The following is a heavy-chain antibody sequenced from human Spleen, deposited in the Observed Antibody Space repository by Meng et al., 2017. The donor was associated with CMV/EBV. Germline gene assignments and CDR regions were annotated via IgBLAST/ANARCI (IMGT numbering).Heavy chain of an antibody. CDR2: IKSKTDGGTT. CDR3: TSGLTYYDFWSGYSPFDP. V-gene: IGHV3-15*01. D-gene: IGHD3-3*01. Sequence: EVQLVESGGGLVKPGWSLRRSXSASGVTSXNAWMSWVRQAPGKGLEWVGRIKSKTDGGTTDYAAPVKGRFTISRDDSKNTLYLQMNSLKTEDTAVYYCTSGLTYYDFWSGYSPFDPWGQGTLVTVSS. J-gene: IGHJ5*02. CDR1: GVTSXNAW.